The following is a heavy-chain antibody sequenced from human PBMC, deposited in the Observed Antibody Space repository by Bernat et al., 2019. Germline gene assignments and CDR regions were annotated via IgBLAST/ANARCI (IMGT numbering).Heavy chain of an antibody. CDR2: INHSGST. CDR3: VRQPWQTRHFDY. J-gene: IGHJ4*02. V-gene: IGHV4-34*01. CDR1: VGSFSDYY. Sequence: QAQLQQWGAGLLKPSETLSLTCAVYVGSFSDYYWSWIRQPPGKGLEWIGEINHSGSTNYNPSLEGRVTMSVDTSKNQFSLKLSSVTAADTAVYYCVRQPWQTRHFDYWGQGTLVTVSS. D-gene: IGHD6-19*01.